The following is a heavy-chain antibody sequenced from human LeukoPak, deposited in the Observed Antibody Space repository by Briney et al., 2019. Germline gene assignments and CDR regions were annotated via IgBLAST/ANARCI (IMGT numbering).Heavy chain of an antibody. Sequence: GASVTVSCKASGYTFTGYYMHWVRQAPAQGLEWMGRINPNSGGTNYAQKFQGRVTMTRDTSISTAYMELSRLRSDDTAVYYCARDYCSGGSCYSYYFAYWGQGTLVTVSS. CDR1: GYTFTGYY. D-gene: IGHD2-15*01. V-gene: IGHV1-2*06. J-gene: IGHJ4*02. CDR3: ARDYCSGGSCYSYYFAY. CDR2: INPNSGGT.